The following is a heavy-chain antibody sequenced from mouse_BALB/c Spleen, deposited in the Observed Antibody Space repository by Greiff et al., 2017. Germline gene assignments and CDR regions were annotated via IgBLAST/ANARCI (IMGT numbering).Heavy chain of an antibody. D-gene: IGHD1-2*01. V-gene: IGHV1-15*01. CDR2: IDPETGGT. CDR1: GYTFTDYE. J-gene: IGHJ2*01. CDR3: NGLDYFDY. Sequence: QVQLQQSGAELVRPGASVTLSCKASGYTFTDYEMHWVKQTPVHGLEWIGAIDPETGGTAYNQKFKGKATLTADKSSSTAYMELRSLTSEDSAVYYCNGLDYFDYWGQGTTLTVSS.